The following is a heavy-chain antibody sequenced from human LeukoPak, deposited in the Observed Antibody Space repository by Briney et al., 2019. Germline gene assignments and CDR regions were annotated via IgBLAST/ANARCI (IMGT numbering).Heavy chain of an antibody. CDR3: AKYSSGSSQDY. D-gene: IGHD3-22*01. CDR1: GDSFTSCW. J-gene: IGHJ4*02. Sequence: GESLKISCRGSGDSFTSCWVVWVRQMPGKGLVWMGIIYPGDSDTRYSPSVQGKVTISAAKTTRTAYLQWSRLKASDTAMYYCAKYSSGSSQDYWGQGTLVTVSS. V-gene: IGHV5-51*01. CDR2: IYPGDSDT.